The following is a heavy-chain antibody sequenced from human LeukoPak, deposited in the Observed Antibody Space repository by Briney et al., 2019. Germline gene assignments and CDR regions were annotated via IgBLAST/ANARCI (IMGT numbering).Heavy chain of an antibody. V-gene: IGHV3-64*01. Sequence: GFLRVSFATSRFFFSCYSMRWLRFAQGDGLEYVSAISSNGGSTYYANSVKGRFTISRDNTKNTLYLQMGSLRAEDMAVYYCARLVGADDYWGQGTLVTVSS. D-gene: IGHD1-26*01. CDR2: ISSNGGST. CDR1: RFFFSCYS. CDR3: ARLVGADDY. J-gene: IGHJ4*02.